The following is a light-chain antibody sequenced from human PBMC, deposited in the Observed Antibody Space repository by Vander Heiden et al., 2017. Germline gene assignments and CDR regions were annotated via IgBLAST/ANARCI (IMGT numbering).Light chain of an antibody. CDR3: GTWDGSLSGYV. J-gene: IGLJ1*01. Sequence: SVLTQPPSVSAAPGQKVTLPCSGSSSNVGNNYVSWYPHLPGPAPKRLIYDNYKRPTGIPDRFSGSKSGTSATLGITGLQTGDEADYYCGTWDGSLSGYVFGAGTKVTVL. CDR2: DNY. CDR1: SSNVGNNY. V-gene: IGLV1-51*01.